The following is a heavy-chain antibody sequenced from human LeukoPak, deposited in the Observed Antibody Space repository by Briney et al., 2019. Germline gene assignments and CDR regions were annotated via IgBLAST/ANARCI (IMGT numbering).Heavy chain of an antibody. D-gene: IGHD3-9*01. J-gene: IGHJ3*02. CDR3: AALYDILSRLAFDI. Sequence: GGSLRLSCAASGFTFSSYGMHWVRQAPGKGLEWVAFIRYDGSNKYYADAVKGRFTISRDNSKNTLYLQMNSLRAEDTAVYYCAALYDILSRLAFDIWGQGTMVTVSS. V-gene: IGHV3-30*02. CDR1: GFTFSSYG. CDR2: IRYDGSNK.